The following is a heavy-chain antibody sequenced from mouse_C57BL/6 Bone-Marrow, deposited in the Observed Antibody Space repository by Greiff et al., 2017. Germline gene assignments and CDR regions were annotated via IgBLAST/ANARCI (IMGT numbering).Heavy chain of an antibody. CDR2: IDPSDGYT. Sequence: QVQLQQPGAELVKPGASVKLSCKASGYTFTRYWMQWVKQRPGQGLEWIGEIDPSDGYTNYNQKFKGKATLTVDTSSSTAYMQLSSLPSEDSAVYDCARRGLRPFAYWGQGTVVTVSA. D-gene: IGHD2-4*01. CDR1: GYTFTRYW. J-gene: IGHJ3*01. V-gene: IGHV1-50*01. CDR3: ARRGLRPFAY.